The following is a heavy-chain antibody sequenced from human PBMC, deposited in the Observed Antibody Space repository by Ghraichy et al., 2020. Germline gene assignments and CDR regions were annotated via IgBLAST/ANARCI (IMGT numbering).Heavy chain of an antibody. CDR1: GFTFSRYT. J-gene: IGHJ4*02. V-gene: IGHV3-21*01. CDR3: ARVSLGYSSSWYFFDL. Sequence: GESLNISCAASGFTFSRYTFNWVRQTPGKGLEWVSSISGSRNSIFYADSLKGRFTISRDNANNSLFLQMNSLRAEDTAVYFCARVSLGYSSSWYFFDLWGQGTLVTVSS. D-gene: IGHD6-13*01. CDR2: ISGSRNSI.